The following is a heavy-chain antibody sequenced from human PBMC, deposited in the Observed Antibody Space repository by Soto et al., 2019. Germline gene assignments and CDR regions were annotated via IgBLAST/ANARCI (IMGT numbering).Heavy chain of an antibody. CDR2: ISYDGSNK. Sequence: QVQLVESGGGVVQPGRSLRLSCAASGFTFSSYGMHWVRLAPGKGLEWVAVISYDGSNKYYADSVKGRFTISRDNSKNTLYLQMNSLRAEDTAVYYCAKDLGHGGRGAFDIWGQGTMVTVSS. J-gene: IGHJ3*02. CDR1: GFTFSSYG. D-gene: IGHD7-27*01. V-gene: IGHV3-30*18. CDR3: AKDLGHGGRGAFDI.